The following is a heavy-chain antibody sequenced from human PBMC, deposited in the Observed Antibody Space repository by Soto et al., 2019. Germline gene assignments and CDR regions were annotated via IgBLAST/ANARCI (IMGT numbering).Heavy chain of an antibody. J-gene: IGHJ4*02. CDR1: GYTFTDYY. CDR2: INPKTGGT. CDR3: ARDVVGSDYFDS. V-gene: IGHV1-2*02. D-gene: IGHD1-26*01. Sequence: ASVKVSCKASGYTFTDYYMHWVRQAPGQGLEWMGWINPKTGGTNYVQKFQGRVTMARDTSITTAYMELSRLRSDDTAVYYCARDVVGSDYFDSWGQGTLVTVSS.